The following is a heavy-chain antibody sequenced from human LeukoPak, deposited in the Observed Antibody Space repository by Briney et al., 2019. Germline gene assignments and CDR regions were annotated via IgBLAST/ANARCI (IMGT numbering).Heavy chain of an antibody. D-gene: IGHD6-13*01. CDR1: GGSISSYY. V-gene: IGHV4-59*01. CDR3: ARTYSSSWQIHFDY. J-gene: IGHJ4*02. CDR2: IYYSGST. Sequence: SETLSLTYTVSGGSISSYYWSWIRQPPGKGLEWIGYIYYSGSTNYNPSLKSRVTISVDTSKNQFSLKLSSVTAADTAVYYCARTYSSSWQIHFDYWGQGTLVTVSS.